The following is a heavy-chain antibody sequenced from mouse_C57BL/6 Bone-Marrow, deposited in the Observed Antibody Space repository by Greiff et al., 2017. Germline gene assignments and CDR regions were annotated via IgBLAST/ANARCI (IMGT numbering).Heavy chain of an antibody. Sequence: QLKQPGAELVRPGSSVKLSCKASGYTFTSYWMDWVKQRPGQGLEWIGNIYPSDSETHYNQKFKDKATLTGDKSSSTAYMQLSSLTSEDSAVYYCARTSITTVAYAMDYWGQGTSVTVSS. D-gene: IGHD1-1*01. CDR3: ARTSITTVAYAMDY. J-gene: IGHJ4*01. V-gene: IGHV1-61*01. CDR1: GYTFTSYW. CDR2: IYPSDSET.